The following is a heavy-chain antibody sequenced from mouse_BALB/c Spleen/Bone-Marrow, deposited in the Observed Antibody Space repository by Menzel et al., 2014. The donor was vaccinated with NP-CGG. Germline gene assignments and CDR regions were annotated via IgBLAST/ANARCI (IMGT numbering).Heavy chain of an antibody. D-gene: IGHD2-1*01. Sequence: VQLQQSGAELVKPGASVKLSCTASGFNIKDTYMHWVKQGPEQGLDWIGRIDPANGNTKYDPKFQGKATITADTSSNAAYLQLSSLTSEDTAVYYCAREDYGNSYAMDYWGQGTSVTVSS. V-gene: IGHV14-3*02. CDR1: GFNIKDTY. CDR2: IDPANGNT. J-gene: IGHJ4*01. CDR3: AREDYGNSYAMDY.